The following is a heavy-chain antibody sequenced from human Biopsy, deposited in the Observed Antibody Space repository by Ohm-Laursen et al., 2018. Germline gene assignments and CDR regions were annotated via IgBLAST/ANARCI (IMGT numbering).Heavy chain of an antibody. D-gene: IGHD4-23*01. J-gene: IGHJ4*02. CDR1: GFSLSTTEVG. CDR3: AHERRWRNFDY. CDR2: AYWSGDK. V-gene: IGHV2-5*01. Sequence: TQTLTLTCTFSGFSLSTTEVGVGWIRQPPGKALEWLALAYWSGDKRYSPSLKSRLTITKDTSKSQVVLTMTNMDPVDTATYYCAHERRWRNFDYWGQGTLVTVSS.